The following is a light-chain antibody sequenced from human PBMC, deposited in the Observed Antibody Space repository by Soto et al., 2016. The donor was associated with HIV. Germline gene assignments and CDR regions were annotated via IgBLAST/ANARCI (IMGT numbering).Light chain of an antibody. CDR1: NIGSKG. Sequence: SYVLIQPPSVSVAPGETARITCGGNNIGSKGVHWYQQGPGQAPILVVYDDSDRPSGIPERFSGSNSGDTATLTISRVAAGDEADYYCHVWDSSGGRGVFGTGTKVTVL. J-gene: IGLJ1*01. CDR2: DDS. V-gene: IGLV3-21*02. CDR3: HVWDSSGGRGV.